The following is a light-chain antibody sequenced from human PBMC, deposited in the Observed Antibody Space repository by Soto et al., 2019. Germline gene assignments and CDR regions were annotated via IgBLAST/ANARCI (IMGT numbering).Light chain of an antibody. V-gene: IGKV3-11*01. CDR2: DAS. Sequence: EIVLTQSPATLSLSPGERATLSCRASQSVSSYLAWYQQKPGQAPRLLIYDASNRATGIPARFSGSGSGTDFTLTISSLVPEDFAVYYCQQRSNWPPIFTFGPGTIVDIK. J-gene: IGKJ3*01. CDR1: QSVSSY. CDR3: QQRSNWPPIFT.